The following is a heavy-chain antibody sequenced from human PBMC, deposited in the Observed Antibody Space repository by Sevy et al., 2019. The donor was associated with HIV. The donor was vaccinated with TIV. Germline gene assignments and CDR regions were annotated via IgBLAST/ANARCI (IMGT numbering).Heavy chain of an antibody. CDR3: ARDWGTPPTAILYYFDF. Sequence: GGSLRLSCAASTFTFGHYAMHWVCQAPGKGLQWVAGISYEGSNEYYTDSVKGRFTISRDNSKNTLNLEMNNLRVEDTAMYYCARDWGTPPTAILYYFDFWGQGIPVTVSS. CDR2: ISYEGSNE. D-gene: IGHD3-16*01. V-gene: IGHV3-30*04. J-gene: IGHJ4*02. CDR1: TFTFGHYA.